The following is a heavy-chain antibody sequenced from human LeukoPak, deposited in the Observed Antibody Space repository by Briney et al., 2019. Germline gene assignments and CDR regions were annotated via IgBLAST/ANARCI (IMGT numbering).Heavy chain of an antibody. Sequence: GSVKVSCEDSLYTFTSYGISSVRPAPGQGLEWMGWIRAYDGNTYYAQKLQGRVTMTPDTSTSTAYMELSSLRSDDTAVYYCARAGGYGSGILDAFDIGGQGTMVTVSS. J-gene: IGHJ3*02. CDR3: ARAGGYGSGILDAFDI. CDR2: IRAYDGNT. D-gene: IGHD3-10*01. CDR1: LYTFTSYG. V-gene: IGHV1-18*01.